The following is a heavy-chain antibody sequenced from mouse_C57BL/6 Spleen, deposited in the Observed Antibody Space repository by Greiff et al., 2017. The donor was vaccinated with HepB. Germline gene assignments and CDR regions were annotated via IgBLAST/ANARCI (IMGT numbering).Heavy chain of an antibody. CDR3: ARYGDGYFIFAY. V-gene: IGHV7-3*01. CDR2: IRNKANGYTT. J-gene: IGHJ3*01. CDR1: GFTFTDYY. D-gene: IGHD2-3*01. Sequence: EVQGVESGGGLVQPGGSLSLSCAASGFTFTDYYMSWVRQPPGKALEWLGFIRNKANGYTTEYSASVKGRFTISRDNSQSILYLQMNALRAEDSATYYCARYGDGYFIFAYWGQGTLVTVSA.